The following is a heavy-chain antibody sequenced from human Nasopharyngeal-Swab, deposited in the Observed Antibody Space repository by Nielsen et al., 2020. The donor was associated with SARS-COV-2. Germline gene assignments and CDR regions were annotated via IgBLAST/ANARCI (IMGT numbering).Heavy chain of an antibody. V-gene: IGHV3-21*01. CDR3: ARYIIAARPLYYYYGMDV. CDR1: GFTFSSYS. Sequence: GEALKISCAASGFTFSSYSRNGVRQAPGEGLEGVSSISSSSYIYYADSVKGRFTISRDNAKNSLYLQMNSLRAEDTAVYYCARYIIAARPLYYYYGMDVWGQGTTVTVSS. J-gene: IGHJ6*02. D-gene: IGHD6-6*01. CDR2: ISSSSYI.